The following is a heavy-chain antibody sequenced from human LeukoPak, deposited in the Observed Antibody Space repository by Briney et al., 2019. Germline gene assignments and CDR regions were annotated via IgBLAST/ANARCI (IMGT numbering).Heavy chain of an antibody. CDR2: IISIFGTA. CDR1: GGTFSSYA. Sequence: ASVKVSCKASGGTFSSYAISWVRQAPGQGLEWMGGIISIFGTADYAQKFQGRVTITTDESTSTAYMELSSLRSEDTAVYYCVRDYYDSSGYYLNFQHWGQGTLVTVSS. CDR3: VRDYYDSSGYYLNFQH. V-gene: IGHV1-69*05. J-gene: IGHJ1*01. D-gene: IGHD3-22*01.